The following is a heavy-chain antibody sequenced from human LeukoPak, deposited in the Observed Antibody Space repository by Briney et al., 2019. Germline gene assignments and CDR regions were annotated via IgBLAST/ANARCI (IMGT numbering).Heavy chain of an antibody. V-gene: IGHV3-7*01. D-gene: IGHD1-26*01. CDR1: GFTFSSHW. CDR2: IKQDGSEK. Sequence: PGGSLRLSCAASGFTFSSHWMSWVRQAPGKALEWVANIKQDGSEKYYVDSVKGRFTISRDNAKNPLYLQMNSLRAEDPAVYYCARDSRGAFDYWGQGTLVTVSS. CDR3: ARDSRGAFDY. J-gene: IGHJ4*02.